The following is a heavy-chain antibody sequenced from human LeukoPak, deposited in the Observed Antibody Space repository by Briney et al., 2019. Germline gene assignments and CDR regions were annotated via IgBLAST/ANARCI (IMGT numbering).Heavy chain of an antibody. D-gene: IGHD2-21*02. CDR1: GGTFSSYA. J-gene: IGHJ4*02. CDR3: ARGVYCGGDCYLYFDY. Sequence: ASVKVSCKASGGTFSSYAISWVRQAPGQGLELRGRIIPIFGTANYAQKFQGRVTITTDESTSTAYMELSSLRSEDTAVYYCARGVYCGGDCYLYFDYWGQGTLVTVSS. CDR2: IIPIFGTA. V-gene: IGHV1-69*05.